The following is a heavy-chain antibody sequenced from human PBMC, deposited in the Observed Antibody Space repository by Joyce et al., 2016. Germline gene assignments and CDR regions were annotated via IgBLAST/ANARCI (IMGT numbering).Heavy chain of an antibody. J-gene: IGHJ4*02. CDR3: AKPGSPLGYCSSTSCPYYFDY. CDR2: ISYNRGGM. D-gene: IGHD2-2*01. CDR1: GFTFDDYA. Sequence: EVELVESGRGLVQPGRSLRLSCAASGFTFDDYARHWVRQGPGKGLEWVSGISYNRGGMGYGDSVKGRFTISRDNAKNSLFLQMNSLRAEDTALYFCAKPGSPLGYCSSTSCPYYFDYWGQGTLVTVSS. V-gene: IGHV3-9*01.